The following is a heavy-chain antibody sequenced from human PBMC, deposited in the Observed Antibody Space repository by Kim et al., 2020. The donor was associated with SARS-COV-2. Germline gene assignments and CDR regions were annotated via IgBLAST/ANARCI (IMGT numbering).Heavy chain of an antibody. CDR1: GFTFSSYG. Sequence: GGSLRLSCAASGFTFSSYGMHWVRQAPGKGLEWVSSISGSSSNIYYADSVKGRFTISRDNSKNTLYLQMNSLRAEDTAVYYCARRNYEWSCGTYYQYGMDGWGQGTTVTVSS. CDR2: ISGSSSNI. D-gene: IGHD3-3*01. V-gene: IGHV3-21*01. CDR3: ARRNYEWSCGTYYQYGMDG. J-gene: IGHJ6*02.